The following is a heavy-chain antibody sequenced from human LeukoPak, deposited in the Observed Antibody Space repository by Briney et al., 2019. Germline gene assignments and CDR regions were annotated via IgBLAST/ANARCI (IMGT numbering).Heavy chain of an antibody. CDR1: GCTFSSYA. Sequence: GGSLRLSCAASGCTFSSYAMSWVREAPGKALEWGSIITGSCGSTSCADSVKGRLIISRGNYKNMVYVQMNRLRAEDPAIYYCAKSPQGPGTPYYFDYWGPGTLVTVSS. V-gene: IGHV3-23*01. CDR3: AKSPQGPGTPYYFDY. CDR2: ITGSCGST. J-gene: IGHJ4*02.